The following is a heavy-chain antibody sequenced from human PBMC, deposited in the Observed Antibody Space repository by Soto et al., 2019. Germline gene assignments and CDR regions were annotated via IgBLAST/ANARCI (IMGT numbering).Heavy chain of an antibody. CDR3: AREDMSGTYYFDS. CDR2: VSNSGDT. D-gene: IGHD1-26*01. Sequence: KTSETLSLTCSVSGDSVSSGNYFWSWMRQPPGKGLEWIAFVSNSGDTNYNPSLKSRVTISVDTSKNQFSLKLTSVTAADTAIYYCAREDMSGTYYFDSWGQGIRVTVSS. V-gene: IGHV4-61*01. J-gene: IGHJ4*02. CDR1: GDSVSSGNYF.